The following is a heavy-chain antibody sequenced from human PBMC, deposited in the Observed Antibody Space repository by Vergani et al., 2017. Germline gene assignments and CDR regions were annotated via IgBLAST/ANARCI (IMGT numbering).Heavy chain of an antibody. CDR1: GFTFSSYA. V-gene: IGHV3-30-3*01. CDR2: ISYDGSNK. CDR3: ARDNPYDPYYYYYYMDV. J-gene: IGHJ6*03. Sequence: QVQLVESGGGVVQPGRSLRLSCAASGFTFSSYAMHWVRQAPGKGLEWVAVISYDGSNKYYADSVKGRFTISRDNSKTTLYLQMNSLRAEDTAVYYCARDNPYDPYYYYYYMDVWGKGTTVTVSS. D-gene: IGHD3-3*01.